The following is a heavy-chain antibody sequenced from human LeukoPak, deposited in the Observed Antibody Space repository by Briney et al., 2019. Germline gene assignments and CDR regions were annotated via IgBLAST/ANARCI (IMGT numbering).Heavy chain of an antibody. Sequence: PGGSLRLSCAASVFNFNNYAMSWVRRAPGKGPEWVSAISGSAGATYYADSVKGRFTIARDNSKNTVYLQMNSLRADDTAVYYCTKEEEPPSFDYWGQGTLVTVSS. D-gene: IGHD1-26*01. J-gene: IGHJ4*02. CDR3: TKEEEPPSFDY. CDR1: VFNFNNYA. CDR2: ISGSAGAT. V-gene: IGHV3-23*01.